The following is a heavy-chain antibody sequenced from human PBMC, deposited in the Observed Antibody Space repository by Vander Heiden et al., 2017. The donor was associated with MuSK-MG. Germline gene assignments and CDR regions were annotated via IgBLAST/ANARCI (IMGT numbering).Heavy chain of an antibody. CDR2: INHSGST. Sequence: QVQLQQWGAGLLKPSETLSLTCAVYAGSFSGYYWSWIRQPPGKGLEWIGEINHSGSTNYNPSLKSRVTISVDTSKNQFSLKLSSVTAADTAVYYCARADGYSGYDPFIVYWGQGTLVTVSS. D-gene: IGHD5-12*01. V-gene: IGHV4-34*01. J-gene: IGHJ4*02. CDR1: AGSFSGYY. CDR3: ARADGYSGYDPFIVY.